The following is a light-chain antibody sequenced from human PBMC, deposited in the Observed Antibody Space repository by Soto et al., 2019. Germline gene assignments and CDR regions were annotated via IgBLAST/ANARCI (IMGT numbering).Light chain of an antibody. CDR3: QQYYLYPRT. V-gene: IGKV1-8*01. CDR1: QGISSF. Sequence: IQMTQSPSTLSASTGDRVTITCRASQGISSFLAWYQQKSGKAPKLLMYAASTLQSGVPSRFSGSGSGTDFTLTISSLQSEDVATYYCQQYYLYPRTFGQGTKVDIK. CDR2: AAS. J-gene: IGKJ1*01.